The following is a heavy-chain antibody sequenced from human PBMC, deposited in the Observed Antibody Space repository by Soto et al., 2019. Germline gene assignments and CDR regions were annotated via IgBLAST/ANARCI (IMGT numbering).Heavy chain of an antibody. Sequence: PGGSLRLSCAASGVTVSSNYMSWVRQAPGKGLEWVSVIYSGGSTYYADSVKGRFTISRDNAKNTLYLQMNSLRAEDTAVYYCAIRASYYDSSGYFDYWGQGTLVTVSS. J-gene: IGHJ4*02. D-gene: IGHD3-22*01. CDR1: GVTVSSNY. V-gene: IGHV3-66*01. CDR3: AIRASYYDSSGYFDY. CDR2: IYSGGST.